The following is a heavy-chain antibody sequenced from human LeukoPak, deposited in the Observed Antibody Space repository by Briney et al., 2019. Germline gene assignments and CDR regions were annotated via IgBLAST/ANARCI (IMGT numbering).Heavy chain of an antibody. CDR3: ARQLMTVGVDY. J-gene: IGHJ4*02. V-gene: IGHV3-11*01. CDR1: GFTFSDYY. CDR2: ISSSGSTI. D-gene: IGHD2-15*01. Sequence: GGSLRLSCAASGFTFSDYYMSWIRQAPGKGLEWVSYISSSGSTIYYADSVKGRFTISRDNSKNTLNLQMNSLRAEDTAVYYCARQLMTVGVDYWGQGTLVTVSS.